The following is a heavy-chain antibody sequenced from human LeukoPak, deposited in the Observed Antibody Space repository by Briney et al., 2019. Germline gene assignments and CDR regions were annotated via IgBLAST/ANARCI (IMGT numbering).Heavy chain of an antibody. V-gene: IGHV3-30-3*01. CDR3: ARAEPWLAHFDY. Sequence: GGSLRLSCAASGFTFSSYAMHWVRQAPGKGLEWVAVISYDGSNKYYADSVKGRFTISRDNSKNTLYLQMNSLRAEDTAVYYCARAEPWLAHFDYWGQGTLVTVSS. CDR2: ISYDGSNK. CDR1: GFTFSSYA. J-gene: IGHJ4*02. D-gene: IGHD6-19*01.